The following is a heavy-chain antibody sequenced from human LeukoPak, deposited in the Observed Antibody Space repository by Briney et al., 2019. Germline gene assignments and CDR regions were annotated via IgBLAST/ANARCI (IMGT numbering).Heavy chain of an antibody. CDR2: IIPILGIA. CDR3: ARDLGDYYGSGSSSLDYYGMGV. J-gene: IGHJ6*02. V-gene: IGHV1-69*04. D-gene: IGHD3-10*01. Sequence: GSSVKVSCKASGGTFSSYAISWVRQAPGQGLEWMGRIIPILGIANYAQKFQGRVTITADKSTSTAYMELSSLRSEDTAVYYCARDLGDYYGSGSSSLDYYGMGVWGQGTTVTVSS. CDR1: GGTFSSYA.